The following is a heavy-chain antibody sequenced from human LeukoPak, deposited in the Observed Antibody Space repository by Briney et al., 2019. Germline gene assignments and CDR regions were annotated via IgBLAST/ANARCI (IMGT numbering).Heavy chain of an antibody. CDR1: GFTFSSYW. CDR3: ARGGDYPFDY. V-gene: IGHV3-74*01. J-gene: IGHJ4*02. Sequence: PGGSLRLSCAASGFTFSSYWMHWVRHAPGKGLVWVSRINSDGSSTNYAGSVKGRFTISRDNAKNTLYLQMNSLRAEDTAVYYCARGGDYPFDYWGQGTLVTVSS. CDR2: INSDGSST. D-gene: IGHD4-17*01.